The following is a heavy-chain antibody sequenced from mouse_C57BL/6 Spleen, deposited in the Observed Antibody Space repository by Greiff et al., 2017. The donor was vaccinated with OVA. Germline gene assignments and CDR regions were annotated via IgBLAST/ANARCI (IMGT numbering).Heavy chain of an antibody. D-gene: IGHD2-5*01. CDR1: GYAFSSSW. V-gene: IGHV1-82*01. CDR2: IYPGDGDT. J-gene: IGHJ2*01. Sequence: QVQLKQSGPELVKPGASVKISCKASGYAFSSSWMNWVKQRPGKGLEWIGRIYPGDGDTNYNGKFKGKATLTADKSSSTAYMQLSSLTSEDSAVYFCARKATYYYSNYDFDYWGQGTTLTVSS. CDR3: ARKATYYYSNYDFDY.